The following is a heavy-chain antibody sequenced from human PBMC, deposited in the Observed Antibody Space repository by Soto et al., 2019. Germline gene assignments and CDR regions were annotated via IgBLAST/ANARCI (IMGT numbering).Heavy chain of an antibody. CDR1: GFTFSSYA. CDR2: ISGSGGTT. V-gene: IGHV3-23*01. D-gene: IGHD3-3*01. Sequence: GGSLRLSCAASGFTFSSYAMSWVRQAPGKGLECVSTISGSGGTTYYADSVNGRFTITRDNSKNTLYLQMNSLRAEDTAVYYCAKVRSTTIFGVVSLFDYWGQGTLVTVSS. J-gene: IGHJ4*02. CDR3: AKVRSTTIFGVVSLFDY.